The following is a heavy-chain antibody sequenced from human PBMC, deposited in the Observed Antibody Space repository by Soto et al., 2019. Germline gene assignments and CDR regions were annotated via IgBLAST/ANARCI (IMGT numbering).Heavy chain of an antibody. J-gene: IGHJ6*02. Sequence: GGSMRLSCAASGFTFSSYSMNWVRQAPGKGLEWVSSISSSSSYIYYADSVKGRFTIARDNAKNSLYLQMNSLRAEDTAVYYCARDLVVVPAASHINLMSGYYYGMDVWGQGTTVTVSS. CDR1: GFTFSSYS. D-gene: IGHD2-2*01. V-gene: IGHV3-21*01. CDR2: ISSSSSYI. CDR3: ARDLVVVPAASHINLMSGYYYGMDV.